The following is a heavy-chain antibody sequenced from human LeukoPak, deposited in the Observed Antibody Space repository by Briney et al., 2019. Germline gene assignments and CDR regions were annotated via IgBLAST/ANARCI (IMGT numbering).Heavy chain of an antibody. CDR3: ARRGGLTIFGVVMEYYFDY. V-gene: IGHV4-34*01. J-gene: IGHJ4*02. Sequence: SETLYLTCAVYGGSFSGYYWSWIRQPPGKELEWIGEINHSGSTNYNPSLKSRVTISVDTSKNQFSLKLSSVTAADTAVYYCARRGGLTIFGVVMEYYFDYWGQGTLVTVSS. CDR2: INHSGST. CDR1: GGSFSGYY. D-gene: IGHD3-3*01.